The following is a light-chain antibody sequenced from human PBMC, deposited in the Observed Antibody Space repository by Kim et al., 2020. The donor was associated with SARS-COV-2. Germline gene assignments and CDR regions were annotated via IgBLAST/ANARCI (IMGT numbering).Light chain of an antibody. V-gene: IGLV2-14*01. Sequence: QSVLTQPASVSGSPGQSITFSCTGTSSDVGGYNYVSWYQQHPGKAPKLMIYDVSKRPSGVSNRFSGSKSGNTASLTISGLQAEDEADYYCSSYTSSSTWVFGGGTQLTVL. CDR2: DVS. J-gene: IGLJ3*02. CDR3: SSYTSSSTWV. CDR1: SSDVGGYNY.